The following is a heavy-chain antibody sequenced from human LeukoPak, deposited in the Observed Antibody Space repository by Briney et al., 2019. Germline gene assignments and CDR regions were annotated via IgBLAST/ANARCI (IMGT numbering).Heavy chain of an antibody. V-gene: IGHV3-33*08. Sequence: GGSLRLSCAASGFTFSSYAMTWVRQAPGKGLEWVAVIWYDGSNKYYADSVKGRFTISRDNSKNTLYLQMNSLRAEDTAVYYCARSNEHTSGYPPPMDYWGQGTLVTVSS. CDR1: GFTFSSYA. J-gene: IGHJ4*02. D-gene: IGHD3-22*01. CDR3: ARSNEHTSGYPPPMDY. CDR2: IWYDGSNK.